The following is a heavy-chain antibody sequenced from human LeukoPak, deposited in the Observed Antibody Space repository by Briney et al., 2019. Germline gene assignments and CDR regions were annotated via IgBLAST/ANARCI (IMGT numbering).Heavy chain of an antibody. CDR1: GYTFTSYD. CDR3: GRPLQRGSWTQRALDY. CDR2: MNPNSGNA. V-gene: IGHV1-8*01. Sequence: GASVKVSCKASGYTFTSYDISWVRQATGQGLEWMGWMNPNSGNAGYAQRFQGRVTMTRNNPISTAYMELTSLRSEDTAVYYCGRPLQRGSWTQRALDYWGQGTLVTVSS. J-gene: IGHJ4*02. D-gene: IGHD3-10*01.